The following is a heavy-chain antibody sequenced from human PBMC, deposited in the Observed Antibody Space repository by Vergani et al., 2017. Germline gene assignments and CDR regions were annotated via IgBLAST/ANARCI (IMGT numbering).Heavy chain of an antibody. J-gene: IGHJ6*02. CDR2: ISSSSSYI. V-gene: IGHV3-21*01. CDR3: ARDSRPYSGYDSGGDLYYYYYGMDV. Sequence: EVQLVESGGGLVKPGGSLRLSCAASGFTFSSYSMNWVRQAPGKGLEWVSSISSSSSYIYYADSVKGRFTISRDKAKNSLYLQMNSLRAEDTAVYYCARDSRPYSGYDSGGDLYYYYYGMDVWGQGTTVTVSS. CDR1: GFTFSSYS. D-gene: IGHD5-12*01.